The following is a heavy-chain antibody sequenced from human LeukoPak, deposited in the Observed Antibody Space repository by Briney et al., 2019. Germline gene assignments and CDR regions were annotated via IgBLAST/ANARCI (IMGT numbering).Heavy chain of an antibody. CDR3: ARDQEGFDY. J-gene: IGHJ4*02. Sequence: ASAKVSCKASGYTFTSNYIHWVRQAPGQGLEWMGMIYPRDGSTSYAQKFQGRVTVTRDTSTSTVHMELSGLRSEDTAVYYCARDQEGFDYWGQGTLVTVSS. V-gene: IGHV1-46*01. CDR1: GYTFTSNY. CDR2: IYPRDGST.